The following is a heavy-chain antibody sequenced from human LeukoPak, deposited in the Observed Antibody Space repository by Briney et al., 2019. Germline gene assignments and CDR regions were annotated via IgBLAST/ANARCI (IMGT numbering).Heavy chain of an antibody. V-gene: IGHV3-48*02. Sequence: GGSMRLSSAASGFTFSSYSLNWVRRAPRKGLEWVSSISSSSSTIYYADSVKGRFTISRDNGKNSLYLQMNSLRDEDTAVYYCVRGDGWFGELLNFDNWGQGTLVTVSS. D-gene: IGHD3-10*01. J-gene: IGHJ4*02. CDR3: VRGDGWFGELLNFDN. CDR1: GFTFSSYS. CDR2: ISSSSSTI.